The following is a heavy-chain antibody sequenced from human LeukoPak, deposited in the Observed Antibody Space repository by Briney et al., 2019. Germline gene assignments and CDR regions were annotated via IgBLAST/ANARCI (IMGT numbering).Heavy chain of an antibody. J-gene: IGHJ4*02. CDR2: IYYSGST. CDR3: ARQNYGAAPLRY. D-gene: IGHD4/OR15-4a*01. V-gene: IGHV4-59*08. Sequence: SEILSLTCTVSGGSISSYYWSWIRQPPGKGLEWIGYIYYSGSTNYNPSLKSRVTISVGTSKNQFSLKLSSVTAADTAVYYCARQNYGAAPLRYWGQGTLVTVSS. CDR1: GGSISSYY.